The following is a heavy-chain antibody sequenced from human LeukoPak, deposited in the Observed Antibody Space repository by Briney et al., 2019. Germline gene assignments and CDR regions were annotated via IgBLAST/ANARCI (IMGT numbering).Heavy chain of an antibody. J-gene: IGHJ4*02. CDR1: RGSISSFY. CDR3: ARNGYNYRDFDY. CDR2: VYSTGST. V-gene: IGHV4-4*07. Sequence: GSLRLSCTVSRGSISSFYWSWIRRPAGKGLEWIGRVYSTGSTNYNPSLKSRVTMSVDTSKNQFSLQLSSVTAADTAVYYCARNGYNYRDFDYWGQGTLVTVSS. D-gene: IGHD5-24*01.